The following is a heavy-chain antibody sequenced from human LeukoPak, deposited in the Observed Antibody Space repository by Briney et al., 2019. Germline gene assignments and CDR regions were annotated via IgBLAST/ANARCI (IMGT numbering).Heavy chain of an antibody. CDR2: IYHSGNT. D-gene: IGHD2-21*02. CDR1: GGSISSGGYP. J-gene: IGHJ4*02. CDR3: ARGSRTYCGGDCYTD. Sequence: SETLSLTCAVSGGSISSGGYPWSWIRQPPGKGLEWIGYIYHSGNTYYNPSLKSRVTISVDRSKNQFSLKLSSVTAADTAVYYCARGSRTYCGGDCYTDWGQGTLVTVSS. V-gene: IGHV4-30-2*01.